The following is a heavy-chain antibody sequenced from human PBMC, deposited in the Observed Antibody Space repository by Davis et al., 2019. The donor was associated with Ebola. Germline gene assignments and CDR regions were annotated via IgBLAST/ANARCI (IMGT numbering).Heavy chain of an antibody. V-gene: IGHV3-30*03. Sequence: GGSLRLSCAASGFTFSSYGMHWVRQAPGKGLEWVAVISYDGSNKYYADSVKGRFTISRDNSKNTLYLQMNSLRAEDTAVYYCARAETDLGYQLLSLDYWGQGTLVTVSS. CDR2: ISYDGSNK. CDR1: GFTFSSYG. CDR3: ARAETDLGYQLLSLDY. D-gene: IGHD2-2*01. J-gene: IGHJ4*02.